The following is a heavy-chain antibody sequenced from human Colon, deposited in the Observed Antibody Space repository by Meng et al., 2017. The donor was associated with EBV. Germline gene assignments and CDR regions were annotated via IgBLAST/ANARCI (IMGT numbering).Heavy chain of an antibody. D-gene: IGHD6-25*01. CDR3: ARDLGGPRDY. CDR1: GFNFNDYY. V-gene: IGHV3-11*01. J-gene: IGHJ4*02. Sequence: LVEWGGGFVKPGGSLSLSCAASGFNFNDYYMTWIRRAPGKGLEWVAFISKMGDGISYAESVRARFTISRDSATHSLYLQMNSLRAEDTAVYYCARDLGGPRDYWGQGTLVTVSS. CDR2: ISKMGDGI.